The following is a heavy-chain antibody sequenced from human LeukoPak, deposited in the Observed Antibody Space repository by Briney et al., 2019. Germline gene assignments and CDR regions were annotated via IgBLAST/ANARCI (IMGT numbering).Heavy chain of an antibody. CDR2: ISSSSSYI. J-gene: IGHJ4*02. Sequence: KAGGSLRLSCAASGFTFSSYSMNWVRQAPGKGLEWVSSISSSSSYIYYADSVKGRFTISRDNAKNSLYLQMNSLRAEDTAVYYCASNMNSGGSCHHGSCWGQGTLVTVSS. CDR3: ASNMNSGGSCHHGSC. D-gene: IGHD2-15*01. V-gene: IGHV3-21*01. CDR1: GFTFSSYS.